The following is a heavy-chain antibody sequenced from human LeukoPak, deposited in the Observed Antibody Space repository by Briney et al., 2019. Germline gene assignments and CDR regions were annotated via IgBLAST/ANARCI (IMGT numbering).Heavy chain of an antibody. J-gene: IGHJ3*01. D-gene: IGHD3-16*01. CDR3: ARMGVA. V-gene: IGHV3-74*01. CDR2: ISSDGITT. CDR1: GFTFSSSW. Sequence: PGGSLRLSCAASGFTFSSSWMHWVRQVPGKGLVWVSRISSDGITTNYADSVKDRFTISRDNAKNTVYLQMNSLRAEDTAVYYCARMGVAWAQGTILTVSS.